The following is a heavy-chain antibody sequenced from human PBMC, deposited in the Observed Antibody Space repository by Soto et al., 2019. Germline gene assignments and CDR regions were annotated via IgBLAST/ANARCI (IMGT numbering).Heavy chain of an antibody. Sequence: ASVKVSCKASGYTFTSYDINWVRQATGQGLEWMGWMNPNSGNTGYAQKFQGRVTMTRNTSISTAYMELSSLRSEDTAVYYCARGRATRTTGTTFNYWGQGTLVTVSS. J-gene: IGHJ4*02. CDR3: ARGRATRTTGTTFNY. CDR2: MNPNSGNT. V-gene: IGHV1-8*01. CDR1: GYTFTSYD. D-gene: IGHD1-1*01.